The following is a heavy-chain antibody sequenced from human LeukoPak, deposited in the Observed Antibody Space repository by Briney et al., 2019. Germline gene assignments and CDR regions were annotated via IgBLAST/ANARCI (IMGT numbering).Heavy chain of an antibody. D-gene: IGHD3-22*01. V-gene: IGHV4-59*01. J-gene: IGHJ3*02. CDR1: GGSISSYY. CDR3: AREPPFYYLAHFGAFDN. Sequence: SETLSLTCTVSGGSISSYYWSWIRQPPGKGLEWIGYIYYSGSTNYNPSLKSRVTISVDTSKNQFSLKLSSVTAADTAVYYCAREPPFYYLAHFGAFDNWGQGTMVTVSS. CDR2: IYYSGST.